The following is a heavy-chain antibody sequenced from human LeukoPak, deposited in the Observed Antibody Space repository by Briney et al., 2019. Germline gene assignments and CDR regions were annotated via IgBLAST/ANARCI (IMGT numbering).Heavy chain of an antibody. CDR3: ARDYGDYAVNWFDP. V-gene: IGHV4-34*01. CDR1: GGSFSGYY. D-gene: IGHD4-17*01. CDR2: INHSGSI. Sequence: PSETLSLTCSVYGGSFSGYYWRWIRQPPGKGLEWIGEINHSGSINYNPSLKSRVTISVDTSKNQFCRKLSSVTAADTAVYYCARDYGDYAVNWFDPWGQGTLVTVSS. J-gene: IGHJ5*02.